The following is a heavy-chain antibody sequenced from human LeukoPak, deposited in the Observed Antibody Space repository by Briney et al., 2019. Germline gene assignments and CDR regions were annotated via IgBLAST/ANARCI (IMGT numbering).Heavy chain of an antibody. V-gene: IGHV3-53*01. CDR1: GFIVSSNY. J-gene: IGHJ4*02. Sequence: PGGSLRLSCAASGFIVSSNYMSWVRQAPERGLEWVAVLYSDGSAYYAGSVKGRFTISRDNSKNTLYLQMNSLRAEDTAVYYCARVVVVTTGKGNEDYFDYWGQGTLVTVSS. D-gene: IGHD2-15*01. CDR2: LYSDGSA. CDR3: ARVVVVTTGKGNEDYFDY.